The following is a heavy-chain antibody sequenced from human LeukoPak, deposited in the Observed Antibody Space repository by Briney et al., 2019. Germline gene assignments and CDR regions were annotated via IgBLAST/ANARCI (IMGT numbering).Heavy chain of an antibody. CDR1: GFTFNDYA. J-gene: IGHJ4*02. Sequence: GGSLRLSCAAFGFTFNDYAMSWVRQAPGKGLEWLSAISDNGAYTWYADSVRGHFSISRDNSKSTLYLQMNSLRAEDMAVYYCARTPKVYCSGGSCYPDYWGQGTLVTVSS. D-gene: IGHD2-15*01. CDR3: ARTPKVYCSGGSCYPDY. CDR2: ISDNGAYT. V-gene: IGHV3-23*01.